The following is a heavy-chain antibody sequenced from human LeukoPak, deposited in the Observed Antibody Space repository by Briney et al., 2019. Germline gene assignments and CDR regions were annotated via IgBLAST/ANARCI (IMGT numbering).Heavy chain of an antibody. CDR3: AKFYRATRGACDS. Sequence: PGGSLRLSCADSGFSFSSFGMSWVRQAPGKGLGWVSRISGSDGSTDYADSVKGRFTISRDNSKNTLYLQMNSLRAEDTAIYYCAKFYRATRGACDSWGQGTLVTVSS. CDR1: GFSFSSFG. D-gene: IGHD2-21*02. CDR2: ISGSDGST. V-gene: IGHV3-23*01. J-gene: IGHJ4*02.